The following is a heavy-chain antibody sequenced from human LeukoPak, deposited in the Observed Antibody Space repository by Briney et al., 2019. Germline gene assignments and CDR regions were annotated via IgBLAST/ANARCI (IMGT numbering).Heavy chain of an antibody. V-gene: IGHV3-30*02. D-gene: IGHD3-22*01. Sequence: PGGSLRLSXAASGFTFSSYGMHWVRQAPGKGLEWVACIRYDGSNKYYADSVKGRFTISRDNSKNTLYLQMNSLRAEDTAVYYCAKDLMIVVVPTHYWGQGTLVTVSS. CDR2: IRYDGSNK. CDR1: GFTFSSYG. J-gene: IGHJ4*02. CDR3: AKDLMIVVVPTHY.